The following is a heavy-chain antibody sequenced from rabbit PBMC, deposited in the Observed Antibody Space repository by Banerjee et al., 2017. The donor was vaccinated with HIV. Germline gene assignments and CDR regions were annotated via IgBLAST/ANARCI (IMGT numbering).Heavy chain of an antibody. CDR1: GFSFNNKYV. CDR3: ARDGASGYNFNL. CDR2: INTSSGNT. D-gene: IGHD1-1*01. J-gene: IGHJ4*01. V-gene: IGHV1S45*01. Sequence: QEQLEESGGDLVKPEGSLTLTCTASGFSFNNKYVMCWVRQAPGKGLEWIACINTSSGNTVYASWAKGRFTISKTSSTTVTLQMTSLTAADTATYFCARDGASGYNFNLWGPGTLVTVS.